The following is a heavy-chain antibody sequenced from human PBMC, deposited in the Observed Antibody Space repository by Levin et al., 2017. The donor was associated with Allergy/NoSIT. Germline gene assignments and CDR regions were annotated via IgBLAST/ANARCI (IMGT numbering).Heavy chain of an antibody. Sequence: KVSCKGSGYSFTSYWIGWVRQMPGKGLEWMGIIYPADSDTRYSPSFQGQVTISADKSISTAYLQWSSLKASDTAMYDCARDSSSRFDYWGQGTLVTVSS. J-gene: IGHJ4*02. D-gene: IGHD6-13*01. CDR3: ARDSSSRFDY. V-gene: IGHV5-51*01. CDR2: IYPADSDT. CDR1: GYSFTSYW.